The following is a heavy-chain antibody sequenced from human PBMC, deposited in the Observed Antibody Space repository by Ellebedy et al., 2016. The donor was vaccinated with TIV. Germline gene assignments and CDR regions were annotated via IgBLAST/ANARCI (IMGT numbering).Heavy chain of an antibody. J-gene: IGHJ6*02. CDR3: ARMIRAVARKSSSSTDYGMDV. V-gene: IGHV2-70*17. CDR2: IDWDDDE. D-gene: IGHD6-19*01. CDR1: GFSLNTDGMC. Sequence: SGPTLVKPTQTLTLTCTFSGFSLNTDGMCVSWIRQPSGKALEWLGRIDWDDDEFYRPSLKTRLTISKDTSKNQVVLRVTNMDPEDTATYYCARMIRAVARKSSSSTDYGMDVWGPGTTVTVSS.